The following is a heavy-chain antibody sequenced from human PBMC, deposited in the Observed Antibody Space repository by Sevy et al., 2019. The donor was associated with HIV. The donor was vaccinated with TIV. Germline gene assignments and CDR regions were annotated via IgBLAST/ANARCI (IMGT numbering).Heavy chain of an antibody. CDR1: GFPFSNFA. CDR3: AKRRVQSGLSGGGANYGMDV. V-gene: IGHV3-23*01. CDR2: LIGGGSRT. J-gene: IGHJ6*02. Sequence: GGSLRLSCAASGFPFSNFAMSWVRQAPGKGLEWVSTLIGGGSRTYYADSVTGPFIISRDNSRNTLYLQMNSLRAEDTAIYYCAKRRVQSGLSGGGANYGMDVCGRGTTVTVSS. D-gene: IGHD2-8*02.